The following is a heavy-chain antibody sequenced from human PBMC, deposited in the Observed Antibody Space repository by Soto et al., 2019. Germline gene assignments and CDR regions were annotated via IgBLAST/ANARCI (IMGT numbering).Heavy chain of an antibody. J-gene: IGHJ6*02. CDR2: ISGSGGST. V-gene: IGHV3-23*01. D-gene: IGHD6-13*01. CDR3: AKDGYSSSWYYYGMDV. Sequence: EVQLLESGGGLVQPGGSLRLSCAASGFTFSSNAMSWVRQAPGKGLEWVSAISGSGGSTYYADSVKGRFTISRDNSKNTLYLQMNSLRAEDTAVYYCAKDGYSSSWYYYGMDVWGQGTTVTVSS. CDR1: GFTFSSNA.